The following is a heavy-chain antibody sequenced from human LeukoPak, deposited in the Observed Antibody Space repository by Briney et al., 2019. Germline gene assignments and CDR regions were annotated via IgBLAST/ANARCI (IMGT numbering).Heavy chain of an antibody. D-gene: IGHD3-22*01. J-gene: IGHJ4*02. V-gene: IGHV3-30*03. Sequence: PGGSLRLSCAASGFTFSSYGMHWVRQAPGKGLEWVAVISYDGSHKSYADSVKGRLTISRDNSKNTVFLQMSSLTTEDTAVYYCARGYNYYDSSGYQLLVGYYFDYWGQGTLVTVSS. CDR3: ARGYNYYDSSGYQLLVGYYFDY. CDR1: GFTFSSYG. CDR2: ISYDGSHK.